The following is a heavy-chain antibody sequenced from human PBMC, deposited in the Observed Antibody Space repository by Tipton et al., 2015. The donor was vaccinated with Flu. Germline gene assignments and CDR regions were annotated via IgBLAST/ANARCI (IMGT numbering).Heavy chain of an antibody. CDR1: GGSISSYY. Sequence: TLSLTCTVSGGSISSYYWSWIRQPVGKGLEWIGRIYTSGSTNYNPSLKSRVTMSVDTSKNQFSLKLTSVTAADTAIYYCARARAPYYYYGMDVWGQGTTVTVSS. CDR2: IYTSGST. CDR3: ARARAPYYYYGMDV. V-gene: IGHV4-4*07. J-gene: IGHJ6*02.